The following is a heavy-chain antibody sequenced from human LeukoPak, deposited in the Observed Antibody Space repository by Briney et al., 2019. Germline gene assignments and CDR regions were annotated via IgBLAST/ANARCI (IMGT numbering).Heavy chain of an antibody. CDR1: GGSISTSSYS. CDR2: IYYSGNT. D-gene: IGHD3/OR15-3a*01. CDR3: ARQTGSGLFILP. V-gene: IGHV4-61*05. Sequence: SETLSLTCTVSGGSISTSSYSWGWIRQPPGKGLEWIGYIYYSGNTNYNPSLKSRVTISVDTSKNQFSLRLTSVTAADTAVYYCARQTGSGLFILPGGQGTPVTVSS. J-gene: IGHJ4*02.